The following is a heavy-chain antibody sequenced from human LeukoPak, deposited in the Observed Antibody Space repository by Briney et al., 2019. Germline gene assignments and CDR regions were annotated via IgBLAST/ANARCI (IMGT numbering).Heavy chain of an antibody. Sequence: ASVKVSCKASGYTFTGYYMHWVRQAPGKGLEWMGGFDPEDGETIYAQKFQGRVTMTEDTSTDTAYMELSSLRSEDTAVYYCATGADYYDSSGFLGEWGQGTLVTVSS. CDR3: ATGADYYDSSGFLGE. V-gene: IGHV1-24*01. CDR1: GYTFTGYY. D-gene: IGHD3-22*01. J-gene: IGHJ4*02. CDR2: FDPEDGET.